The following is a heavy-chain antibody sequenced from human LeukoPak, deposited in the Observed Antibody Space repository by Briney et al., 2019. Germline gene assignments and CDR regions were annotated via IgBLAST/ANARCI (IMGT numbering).Heavy chain of an antibody. CDR2: IYYSGST. CDR3: ARMGNYGANSYYFDY. D-gene: IGHD4-23*01. CDR1: GGSVSSGSYY. J-gene: IGHJ4*02. Sequence: SETLSLTCTVSGGSVSSGSYYWSWIRQPPGKGLEWIGYIYYSGSTNYNPSLKSRVTMSVDTSKTQFSLKLSSVTAADTAVYYCARMGNYGANSYYFDYWGQGTLVTVSS. V-gene: IGHV4-61*01.